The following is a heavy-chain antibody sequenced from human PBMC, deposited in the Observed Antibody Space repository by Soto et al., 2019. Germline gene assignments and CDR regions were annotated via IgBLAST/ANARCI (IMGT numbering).Heavy chain of an antibody. J-gene: IGHJ5*01. CDR3: VKNSGWFNS. CDR2: IYGDGRTT. D-gene: IGHD3-10*01. CDR1: GFIFSTTD. Sequence: GGSLRLSCESSGFIFSTTDMSWVRQAPGKGLEWVSTIYGDGRTTYYADSVRGRFSISRDNSKNMVYLQMDSLRVDDTAIYYCVKNSGWFNSWGQGSLVTVSS. V-gene: IGHV3-23*01.